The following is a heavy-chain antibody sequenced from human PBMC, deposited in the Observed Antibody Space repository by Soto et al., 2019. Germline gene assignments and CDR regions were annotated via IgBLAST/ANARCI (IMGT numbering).Heavy chain of an antibody. CDR1: GFPFSSYG. CDR3: AIAADIVVVPAGLGMDV. CDR2: ISYDGSNK. Sequence: PGGSLRLSCAASGFPFSSYGMHWVRQAPGKGLEWVAVISYDGSNKYYADSVKGRFTISRDNSKNTLYLQMNSLRAEDTAVYYCAIAADIVVVPAGLGMDVWGQGTTVTVSS. V-gene: IGHV3-30*03. D-gene: IGHD2-2*01. J-gene: IGHJ6*02.